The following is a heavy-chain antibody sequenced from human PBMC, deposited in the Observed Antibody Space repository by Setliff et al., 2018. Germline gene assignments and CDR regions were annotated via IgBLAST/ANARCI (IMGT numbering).Heavy chain of an antibody. CDR2: ISSSSSYI. V-gene: IGHV3-11*06. Sequence: PGGSLRLSCAASGFAFSDYYMSWIRQAPGKGLEWVSYISSSSSYIYYADSVKGRFTISRDNAKNSLYLQMNSLRAEDTAVYYCASTDNFWSGHYFGDYWGQGTLVTVSS. CDR1: GFAFSDYY. D-gene: IGHD3-3*01. CDR3: ASTDNFWSGHYFGDY. J-gene: IGHJ4*02.